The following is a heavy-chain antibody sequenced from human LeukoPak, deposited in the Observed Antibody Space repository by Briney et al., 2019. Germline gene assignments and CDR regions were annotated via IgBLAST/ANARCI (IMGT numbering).Heavy chain of an antibody. Sequence: GGSLRLSCAASGFTSSSYAMHWVRQAPGKGLEWVSVISYDGSNKYYADSVKGRFTISRDNSKNTLYLQMNSLRAEDTAVYYCARDRGKQQLAEWGQGTLVTVSS. CDR2: ISYDGSNK. V-gene: IGHV3-30-3*01. CDR3: ARDRGKQQLAE. D-gene: IGHD6-13*01. CDR1: GFTSSSYA. J-gene: IGHJ4*02.